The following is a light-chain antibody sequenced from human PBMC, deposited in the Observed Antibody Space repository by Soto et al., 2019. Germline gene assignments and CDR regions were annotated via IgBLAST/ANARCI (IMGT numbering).Light chain of an antibody. V-gene: IGKV3-20*01. Sequence: LTKSPGALSLSPMGGGPLXCRASRGVSSGYLAWYQQKPGQAPRPLIYAASNRATGIPGRFSGSGFGTDFTLTISRLEPEDFAVYYCQHYDISSWTFGQGTKVDNK. CDR1: RGVSSGY. CDR2: AAS. CDR3: QHYDISSWT. J-gene: IGKJ1*01.